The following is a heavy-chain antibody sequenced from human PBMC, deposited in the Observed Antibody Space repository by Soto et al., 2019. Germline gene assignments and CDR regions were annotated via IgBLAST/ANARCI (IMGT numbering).Heavy chain of an antibody. CDR1: GGTLNSYT. CDR3: ARSSVAAAGTLGN. Sequence: QVQLVQSGAEVKKPGSSVKVSCKASGGTLNSYTINWVRQAPGHGPERLGRIIPVLGVANYAQTFQGRVTITADKSASTVYMELPSLRSEDTAVYYCARSSVAAAGTLGNWGPGTLVTVSS. CDR2: IIPVLGVA. J-gene: IGHJ4*02. V-gene: IGHV1-69*02. D-gene: IGHD6-13*01.